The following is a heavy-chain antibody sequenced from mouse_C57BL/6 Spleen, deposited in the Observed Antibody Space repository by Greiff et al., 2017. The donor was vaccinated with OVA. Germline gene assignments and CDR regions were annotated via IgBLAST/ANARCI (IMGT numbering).Heavy chain of an antibody. V-gene: IGHV5-4*01. CDR3: GRDPNWDSWYFDV. Sequence: EVQLVESGGGLVKPGGSLKLSCAASGFTFSSYAMSWVRQTPEKRLEWVATISDGGSYTYYPANVKGRFTISKDNAKNNLYLQMSHLKSEDTAMYYCGRDPNWDSWYFDVWGTGTTVTVSS. D-gene: IGHD4-1*01. J-gene: IGHJ1*03. CDR2: ISDGGSYT. CDR1: GFTFSSYA.